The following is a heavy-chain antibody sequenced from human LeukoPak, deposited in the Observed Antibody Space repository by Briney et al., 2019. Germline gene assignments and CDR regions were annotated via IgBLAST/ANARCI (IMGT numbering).Heavy chain of an antibody. V-gene: IGHV4-39*01. D-gene: IGHD3-10*01. Sequence: SETLSLTCTVSGGSISSSSYYWGWIRQPPGKGLEWIGSIYYSGSTYYNPSLKSRVTISVDTSKNQFSLKLSSVTAADTAVYYCARSFYGSGSYNWGQGTLVTVSS. CDR3: ARSFYGSGSYN. CDR1: GGSISSSSYY. CDR2: IYYSGST. J-gene: IGHJ4*02.